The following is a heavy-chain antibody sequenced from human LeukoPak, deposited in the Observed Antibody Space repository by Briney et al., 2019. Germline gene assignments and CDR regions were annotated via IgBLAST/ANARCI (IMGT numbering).Heavy chain of an antibody. CDR1: GYTFTSYG. CDR2: ISAYNGST. Sequence: ASVKVSCKASGYTFTSYGISWVRQAPGQGLEWMGWISAYNGSTNYAQKLQGRVTMTTDTSTSTAYMELRSLRSDDTAVYYCARVGVYYYDSSGYYIDYWGQGTLVTVSS. J-gene: IGHJ4*02. CDR3: ARVGVYYYDSSGYYIDY. V-gene: IGHV1-18*01. D-gene: IGHD3-22*01.